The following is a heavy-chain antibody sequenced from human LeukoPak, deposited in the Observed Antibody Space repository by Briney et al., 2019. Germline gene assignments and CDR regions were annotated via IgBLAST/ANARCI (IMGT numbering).Heavy chain of an antibody. CDR3: ARDPRYSSGWYRSYYYYYGMDV. V-gene: IGHV3-30*04. D-gene: IGHD6-19*01. Sequence: LRLSCAASGFTFSSYAMHWVRQAPGKGLEWVAVISYDGSNKYYADSVKGRFTISRDNSKNTLYLQMNSLRAEDTAVYYCARDPRYSSGWYRSYYYYYGMDVWGQGTTVTVSS. J-gene: IGHJ6*02. CDR2: ISYDGSNK. CDR1: GFTFSSYA.